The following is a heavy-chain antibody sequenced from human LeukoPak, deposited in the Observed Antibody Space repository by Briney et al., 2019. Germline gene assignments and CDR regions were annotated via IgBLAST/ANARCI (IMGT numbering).Heavy chain of an antibody. CDR2: ISSGSSYM. Sequence: PGGSLRLSCAASGFTFSTYSMNWVRQAPGKGLEWVSSISSGSSYMFYADSAKGRFTISRDNAKNSLYLQVNSLRAEDTAVYYCVRVVPGTGSLDFWGQGALVTVSS. D-gene: IGHD1-1*01. CDR1: GFTFSTYS. V-gene: IGHV3-21*01. J-gene: IGHJ4*02. CDR3: VRVVPGTGSLDF.